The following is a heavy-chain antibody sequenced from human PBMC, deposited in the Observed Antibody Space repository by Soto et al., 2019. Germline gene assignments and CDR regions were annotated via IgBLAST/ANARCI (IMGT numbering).Heavy chain of an antibody. D-gene: IGHD3-3*01. Sequence: GSLRLSCAASGFSFSSYGMHWVRQAPGKGLECVAVVSYDGSNKYYGDSVKSRFTISRDNSKNTLYLQMNSLRPDDTAVYYCAKDRWEGVTIFGVVSPLDVWGKGTTVTVSS. V-gene: IGHV3-30*18. J-gene: IGHJ6*04. CDR2: VSYDGSNK. CDR1: GFSFSSYG. CDR3: AKDRWEGVTIFGVVSPLDV.